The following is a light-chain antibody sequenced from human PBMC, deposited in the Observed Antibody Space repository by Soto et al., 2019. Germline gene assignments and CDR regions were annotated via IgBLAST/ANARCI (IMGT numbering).Light chain of an antibody. CDR2: GAS. Sequence: EIVLTQSPGTLSLSPGERATLSCRASQSLSSSYLAWYQQKPGQAPRLLIYGASNRATGIPDRFSGSGSGTEFTLIISRLEPEDFAVYYCQQYGSSVLTFGGGTKVDIK. V-gene: IGKV3-20*01. CDR3: QQYGSSVLT. J-gene: IGKJ4*01. CDR1: QSLSSSY.